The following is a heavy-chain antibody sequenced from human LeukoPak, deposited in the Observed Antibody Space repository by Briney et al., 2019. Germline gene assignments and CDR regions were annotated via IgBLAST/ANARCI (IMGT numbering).Heavy chain of an antibody. V-gene: IGHV3-9*01. D-gene: IGHD5-18*01. CDR3: SKDSGYRAYYYYGMDV. CDR1: GFTFDDYA. CDR2: ISWNSGSI. J-gene: IGHJ6*02. Sequence: PGRSLRLSCAASGFTFDDYAMHWVRQAPGKGLEWVSGISWNSGSIDYADSVKGRFTISRDNAKNTLYLQMNSLRAEDTALYYCSKDSGYRAYYYYGMDVWGQGTTVTVSS.